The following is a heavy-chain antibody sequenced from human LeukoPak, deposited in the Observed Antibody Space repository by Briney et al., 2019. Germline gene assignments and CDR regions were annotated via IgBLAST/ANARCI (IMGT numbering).Heavy chain of an antibody. CDR2: IYTGGST. V-gene: IGHV3-53*01. Sequence: GESLRLSCAASGFTVSCNYMSWVRQAPGKGLEWVSVIYTGGSTFYADSVRGRFTISRDSSKNTLYLQMNSLRAEDTAVYYCASDLGQDSDYWGQGTLVTVSS. J-gene: IGHJ4*02. CDR3: ASDLGQDSDY. CDR1: GFTVSCNY.